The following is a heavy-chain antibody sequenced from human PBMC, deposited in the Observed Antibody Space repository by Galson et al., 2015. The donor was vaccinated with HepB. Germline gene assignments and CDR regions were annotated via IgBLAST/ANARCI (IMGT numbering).Heavy chain of an antibody. CDR3: AFGSGSYTIAFDI. CDR1: GYTFTSYA. V-gene: IGHV1-3*01. CDR2: INAGNGNT. J-gene: IGHJ3*02. Sequence: SVKVSCKASGYTFTSYAMHWVRQAPGQRLEWMGWINAGNGNTKYSQKFQGRVTITRDTSASTAYMELSSLRSEDTAVYYCAFGSGSYTIAFDIWGQGTMVTVSS. D-gene: IGHD1-26*01.